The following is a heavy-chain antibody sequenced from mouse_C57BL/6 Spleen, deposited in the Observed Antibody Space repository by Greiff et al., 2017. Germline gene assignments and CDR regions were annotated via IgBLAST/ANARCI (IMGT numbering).Heavy chain of an antibody. CDR3: ARDSGYYGAMDY. J-gene: IGHJ4*01. D-gene: IGHD2-3*01. CDR1: GYSITSGYY. CDR2: ISYDGSN. V-gene: IGHV3-6*01. Sequence: EVQLVESGPGLVKPSQSLSLTCSVTGYSITSGYYWNWIRQFPGNKLEWMGYISYDGSNNYNPSLKNRISITRDTSKNQFFLKLNSVTTEDTATYYCARDSGYYGAMDYWGQGTSVTVSS.